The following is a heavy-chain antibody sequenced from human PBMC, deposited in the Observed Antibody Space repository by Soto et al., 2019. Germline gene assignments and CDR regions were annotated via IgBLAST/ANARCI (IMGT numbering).Heavy chain of an antibody. V-gene: IGHV4-4*02. Sequence: QVQLQESGPGLVKPSGTLSLTCAVSGGSISSSNWWSWVRQPPGKGLEWIGEIYHSGSTNYNPSLKRRVTISXXKXKXXFSLKLSSVTAADTAVYYCARDREGYYSNYYGMDVWGQGTTVTVSS. CDR2: IYHSGST. J-gene: IGHJ6*02. CDR3: ARDREGYYSNYYGMDV. CDR1: GGSISSSNW.